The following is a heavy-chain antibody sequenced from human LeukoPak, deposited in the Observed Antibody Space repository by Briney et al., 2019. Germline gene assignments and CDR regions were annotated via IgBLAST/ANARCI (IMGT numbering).Heavy chain of an antibody. Sequence: GGSLRLSCAASGFTFSSYGMHWVRQAPGKGLEWVAVISYDGSNKYYADSVKGRFTISRDNSMNTLYLQMNSLRAEDTAVYYSAKFYPDYWGQGTLVTVSS. CDR3: AKFYPDY. J-gene: IGHJ4*02. V-gene: IGHV3-30*18. D-gene: IGHD2/OR15-2a*01. CDR2: ISYDGSNK. CDR1: GFTFSSYG.